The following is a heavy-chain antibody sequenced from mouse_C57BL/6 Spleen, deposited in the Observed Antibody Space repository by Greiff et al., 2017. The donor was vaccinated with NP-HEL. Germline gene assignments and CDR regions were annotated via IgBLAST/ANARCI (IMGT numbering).Heavy chain of an antibody. V-gene: IGHV5-9*01. CDR2: ISGGGGNT. J-gene: IGHJ4*01. Sequence: EVQLVESGGGLVKPGGSLKLSCAASGFTFSSYTMSWVRQTPEKRLEWVATISGGGGNTYYPDSVKGRFTISRDNAKNTLYLQMSSLRSEDTALYYCARHDAMDYWGQGTSVTVSS. CDR1: GFTFSSYT. CDR3: ARHDAMDY.